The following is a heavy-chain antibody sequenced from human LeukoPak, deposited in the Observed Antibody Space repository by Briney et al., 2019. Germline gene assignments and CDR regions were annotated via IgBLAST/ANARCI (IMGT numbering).Heavy chain of an antibody. Sequence: SETLSHTCAVYGGSFSGYYWSWIRQPPGKGLEWIGEINHSGSTNYNPSLKSRVTISVDTSKNQFSLKLSSVTAADTAVYYCARGSGHAYYYYYMDVWGKGTTVTVSS. J-gene: IGHJ6*03. V-gene: IGHV4-34*01. D-gene: IGHD1-14*01. CDR3: ARGSGHAYYYYYMDV. CDR1: GGSFSGYY. CDR2: INHSGST.